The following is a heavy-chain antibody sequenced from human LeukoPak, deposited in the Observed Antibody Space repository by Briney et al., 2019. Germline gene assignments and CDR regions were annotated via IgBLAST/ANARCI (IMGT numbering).Heavy chain of an antibody. CDR1: GYTLTELS. Sequence: ASVKVSCKVPGYTLTELSMHWVRQAPGKGLEWMGGFDPEDGETIYAQKFQGRVTMTEDTSTDTAYMELSSLRSDDTAVYYCASNKLKDDYGDYALGYWGQGTLVTVSS. J-gene: IGHJ4*02. V-gene: IGHV1-24*01. CDR3: ASNKLKDDYGDYALGY. CDR2: FDPEDGET. D-gene: IGHD4-17*01.